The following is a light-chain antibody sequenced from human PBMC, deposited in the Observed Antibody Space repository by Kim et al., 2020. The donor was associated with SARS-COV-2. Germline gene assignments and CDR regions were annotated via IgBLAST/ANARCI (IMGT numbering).Light chain of an antibody. J-gene: IGLJ1*01. CDR1: NIGGKS. CDR2: YDS. Sequence: SYELTQPPSVSVAPGKPARITCGGNNIGGKSVHWYQQKAGQAPVLVISYDSDRPSGIPERLSGSNSGNTATLTISKVEAGDEADYYCQVWDSSSDHYVFG. V-gene: IGLV3-21*04. CDR3: QVWDSSSDHYV.